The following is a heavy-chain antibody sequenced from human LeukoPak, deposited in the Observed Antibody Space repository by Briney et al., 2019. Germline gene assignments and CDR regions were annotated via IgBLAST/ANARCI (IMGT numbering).Heavy chain of an antibody. CDR1: GRSLISCSYY. D-gene: IGHD3-22*01. Sequence: SETLSLTCTFSGRSLISCSYYWGWIRQPPGKGLEWIGSIYYSGSTYYNPSLKSRVTISVDTSKNQFSLKLSSVTAADTAVYYCARGEDSSGYLWGQGTLVTVSS. J-gene: IGHJ4*02. V-gene: IGHV4-39*01. CDR2: IYYSGST. CDR3: ARGEDSSGYL.